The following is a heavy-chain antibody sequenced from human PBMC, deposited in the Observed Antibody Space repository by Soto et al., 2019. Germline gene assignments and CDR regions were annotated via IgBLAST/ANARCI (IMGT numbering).Heavy chain of an antibody. CDR3: ARHAFGSGFYYGMGV. CDR2: IYYTGST. D-gene: IGHD3-10*01. Sequence: QVQLQESGPGLVKPSETLSLTCTVSGDSITSYYWSWIRQPPGKGLEWLGYIYYTGSTTYNPSLKSRVTISLDTSKYQFSLKLNSVTAADTAVYYCARHAFGSGFYYGMGVWGQGTTVTVSS. J-gene: IGHJ6*02. CDR1: GDSITSYY. V-gene: IGHV4-59*08.